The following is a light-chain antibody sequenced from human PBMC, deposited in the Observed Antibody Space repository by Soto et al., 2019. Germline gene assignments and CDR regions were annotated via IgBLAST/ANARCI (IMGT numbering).Light chain of an antibody. Sequence: EIVLTQSPGTLSLSPGERATLSCRASESVASSYVAWYQQKPGQAPRLLIYGACSPATGIPDRFSGSGSGTDFTLTIRRLEPEDFAVYYCQQYGSSLWTVGQGTKVEI. CDR2: GAC. V-gene: IGKV3-20*01. CDR3: QQYGSSLWT. CDR1: ESVASSY. J-gene: IGKJ1*01.